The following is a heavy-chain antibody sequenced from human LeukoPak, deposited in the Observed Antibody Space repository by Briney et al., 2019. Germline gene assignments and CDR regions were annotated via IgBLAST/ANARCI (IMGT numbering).Heavy chain of an antibody. D-gene: IGHD5-12*01. CDR2: INPNSGGT. Sequence: GASVKVSCKASGYTFTGYYIHWVRQAPGQGLEWMGWINPNSGGTNYAQKFQGRVTMTRDTSITYMELSRLRSDDTAVYYCARAYSGYEALDYWGQGNLVTVSS. J-gene: IGHJ4*02. CDR3: ARAYSGYEALDY. CDR1: GYTFTGYY. V-gene: IGHV1-2*02.